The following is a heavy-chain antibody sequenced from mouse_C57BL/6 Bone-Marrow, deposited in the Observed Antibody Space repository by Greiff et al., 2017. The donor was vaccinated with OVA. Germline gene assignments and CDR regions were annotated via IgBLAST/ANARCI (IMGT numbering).Heavy chain of an antibody. V-gene: IGHV8-8*01. Sequence: QVTLKESGPGILQPSQTLSLTCSFSGFSLSTFGMGVGWIRQPSGKGLEWLAHIWWDDDKYYNPALKSRLTISKDTSKNQVFLKIANVDTADTATYYCARIDPSLWLRKQYYFDYWGQGTTLTVSS. CDR1: GFSLSTFGMG. CDR2: IWWDDDK. D-gene: IGHD2-2*01. CDR3: ARIDPSLWLRKQYYFDY. J-gene: IGHJ2*01.